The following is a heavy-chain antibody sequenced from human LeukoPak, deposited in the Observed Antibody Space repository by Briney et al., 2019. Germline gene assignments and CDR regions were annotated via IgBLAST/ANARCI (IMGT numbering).Heavy chain of an antibody. D-gene: IGHD5-18*01. Sequence: SETLSLTCTVSGGSISSSSYYWGWIRQPPGKGLEWIGSIYYSGSTYYNPSLKSRVTISVDTSKNQFSLKLSSVTAADTAVYYCARQEDTAMVLDYWGQGTLVTVSS. CDR2: IYYSGST. CDR1: GGSISSSSYY. CDR3: ARQEDTAMVLDY. V-gene: IGHV4-39*01. J-gene: IGHJ4*02.